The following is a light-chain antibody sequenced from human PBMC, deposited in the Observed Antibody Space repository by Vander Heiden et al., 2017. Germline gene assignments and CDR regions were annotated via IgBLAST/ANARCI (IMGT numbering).Light chain of an antibody. CDR2: EVN. V-gene: IGLV2-14*01. J-gene: IGLJ1*01. CDR1: SSDVGGYNY. CDR3: SSYTPSSTLEV. Sequence: QSALTQPASVSGSPGQSITISCTGTSSDVGGYNYVSWYQQYQGKVPKLIIYEVNNRPSGVSNRFSGSKSGNTASLTISGLQSEDEANYYCSSYTPSSTLEVFGRGTMVSVL.